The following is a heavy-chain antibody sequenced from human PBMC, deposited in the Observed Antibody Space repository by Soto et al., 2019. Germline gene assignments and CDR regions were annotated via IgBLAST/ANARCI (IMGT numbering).Heavy chain of an antibody. D-gene: IGHD2-8*02. V-gene: IGHV4-34*01. CDR3: ARDKITGLFDY. Sequence: QVQLQQWGAGLLKPSETLSLTCAVYGVSFSGYYWTWIRQPPGTGLEWIGEINHSGSTNYTPSLKSRVTIAVDTSKNQFSLKLTSVTAADTAVYYCARDKITGLFDYWGQGTLVTVSS. J-gene: IGHJ4*02. CDR2: INHSGST. CDR1: GVSFSGYY.